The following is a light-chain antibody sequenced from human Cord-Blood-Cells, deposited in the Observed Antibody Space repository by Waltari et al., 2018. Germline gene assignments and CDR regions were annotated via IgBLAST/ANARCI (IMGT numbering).Light chain of an antibody. CDR1: QSISSW. Sequence: DIQMTHSPLTPSASVADNVTMTSRASQSISSWLAWYQQKPGKAPKLLIYKASSLESGVPSRFSGSGSGTEFTLTISSLQPDDFATYYCQQYNSYSTFGQGTKVEIK. CDR2: KAS. CDR3: QQYNSYST. V-gene: IGKV1-5*03. J-gene: IGKJ1*01.